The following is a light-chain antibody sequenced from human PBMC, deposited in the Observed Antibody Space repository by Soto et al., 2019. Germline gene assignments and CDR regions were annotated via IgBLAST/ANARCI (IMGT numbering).Light chain of an antibody. J-gene: IGKJ4*01. CDR3: QQANSFPLT. Sequence: QGISNSLAWYQQKPGKAPKLLIYAASTLQNGVPSRFSGSGTGTDFTLTINSLQPEDFAVYYCQQANSFPLTFGGGTKWIS. CDR1: QGISNS. V-gene: IGKV1-12*01. CDR2: AAS.